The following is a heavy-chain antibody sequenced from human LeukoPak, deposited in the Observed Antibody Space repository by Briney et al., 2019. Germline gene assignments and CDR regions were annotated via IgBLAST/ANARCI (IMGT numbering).Heavy chain of an antibody. CDR1: GVSISTYY. J-gene: IGHJ4*02. Sequence: PSETLSLTCTVSGVSISTYYWSWIRQPPGKGLEWIGYIYYSGSTNYNPSLKSRVTISVDTSKNQFSLKLSSVTAADTAVYYRARGATSLSYFDSRGQGTLVTVSS. CDR2: IYYSGST. CDR3: ARGATSLSYFDS. D-gene: IGHD2/OR15-2a*01. V-gene: IGHV4-59*01.